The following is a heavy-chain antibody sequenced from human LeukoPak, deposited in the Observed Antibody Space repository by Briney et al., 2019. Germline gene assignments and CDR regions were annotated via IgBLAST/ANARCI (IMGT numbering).Heavy chain of an antibody. J-gene: IGHJ4*02. CDR1: GYTFTSYD. CDR2: INPNSGGT. D-gene: IGHD2-21*02. V-gene: IGHV1-2*02. Sequence: VASVKVSCKTSGYTFTSYDLNWVRQATGQGLEWMGWINPNSGGTNYAQKFQGRVTMTRDTSISTAYMELSRLRSDDTAVYYCARDQCGGDCYSRALDYWGQGTLVTVSS. CDR3: ARDQCGGDCYSRALDY.